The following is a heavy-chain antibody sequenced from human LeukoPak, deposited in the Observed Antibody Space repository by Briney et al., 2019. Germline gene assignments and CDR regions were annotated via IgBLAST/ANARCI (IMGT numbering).Heavy chain of an antibody. J-gene: IGHJ4*01. Sequence: QPGGSLRLSCAASGFTFSNYLMHWVRQTPGKGLVWISRISTDGSSTNYADSVKGRFSISRDNAKNTPYLQMNSLRVEDTAVYFCARGSSARFIGPEYWGHGTLVTVSS. V-gene: IGHV3-74*01. CDR1: GFTFSNYL. CDR2: ISTDGSST. CDR3: ARGSSARFIGPEY. D-gene: IGHD1-26*01.